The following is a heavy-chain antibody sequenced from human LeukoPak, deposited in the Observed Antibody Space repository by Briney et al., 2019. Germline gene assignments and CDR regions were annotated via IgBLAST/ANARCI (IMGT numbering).Heavy chain of an antibody. CDR1: GFTFSSYG. CDR2: ISYDGSNK. J-gene: IGHJ4*02. CDR3: AKESSSPPWKYFDY. V-gene: IGHV3-30*18. Sequence: GGSLRLSCAASGFTFSSYGMHRVRQAPGKGLEWVAVISYDGSNKYYADSVKGRFTISRDNSKNTLYLQMNSLRAEDTAVYYCAKESSSPPWKYFDYWGQGTLVTVSS. D-gene: IGHD6-6*01.